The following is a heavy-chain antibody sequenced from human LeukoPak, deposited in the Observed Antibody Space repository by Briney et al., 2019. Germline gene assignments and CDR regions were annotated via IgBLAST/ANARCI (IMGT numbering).Heavy chain of an antibody. CDR3: AREWSGSYPRFDY. CDR2: ISYDGSNK. J-gene: IGHJ4*02. CDR1: GFTFSSYA. D-gene: IGHD1-26*01. Sequence: PGGSPRLSCAASGFTFSSYAMHWVRQAPGKGLEWVAVISYDGSNKYYADSVKGRFTISRDNSKNTLYLQMNSLRAEDTAVYYCAREWSGSYPRFDYWGQGTLVTVSS. V-gene: IGHV3-30-3*01.